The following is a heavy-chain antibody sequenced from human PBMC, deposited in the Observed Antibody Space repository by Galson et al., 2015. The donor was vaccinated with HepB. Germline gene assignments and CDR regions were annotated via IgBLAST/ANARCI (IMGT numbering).Heavy chain of an antibody. CDR2: ISPYNGNT. Sequence: SVKVSCKASGYSFINFGISWVRQAPGQGLEWLGWISPYNGNTNFAQKFQDRVNPTTDKSTNTAYMKLRSLRSDDTAVYYCAKSTVTTLWGFWYFDLWGRGSLLTVSS. V-gene: IGHV1-18*01. CDR3: AKSTVTTLWGFWYFDL. CDR1: GYSFINFG. D-gene: IGHD4-17*01. J-gene: IGHJ2*01.